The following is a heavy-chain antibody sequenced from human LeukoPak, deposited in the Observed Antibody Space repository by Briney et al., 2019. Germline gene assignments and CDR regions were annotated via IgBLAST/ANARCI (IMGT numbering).Heavy chain of an antibody. V-gene: IGHV3-21*01. CDR3: ARALGDSSGTD. D-gene: IGHD3-22*01. CDR2: ISSSSTYI. J-gene: IGHJ4*02. Sequence: GESLRLSCAASGFGFSGSWINWVRQAPGKGLEWDSSISSSSTYIYYADSVKGRFTISRDNAKNSLYLQMNSLRAEDTAVYYCARALGDSSGTDWGQGTLVTVSS. CDR1: GFGFSGSW.